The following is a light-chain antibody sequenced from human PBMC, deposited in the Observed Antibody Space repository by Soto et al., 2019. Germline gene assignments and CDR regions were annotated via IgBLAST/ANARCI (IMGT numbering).Light chain of an antibody. Sequence: HSVLTQPPSVSGAPGRRVTISCTGSSSNIGAGYDVHWYQQLPGTAPKILIYGNSNRPSGVPDRFSGSKSGTSASLAITGLQAEDEADYYCQSYDSSLSVVFGGGTKVTVL. V-gene: IGLV1-40*01. J-gene: IGLJ2*01. CDR3: QSYDSSLSVV. CDR1: SSNIGAGYD. CDR2: GNS.